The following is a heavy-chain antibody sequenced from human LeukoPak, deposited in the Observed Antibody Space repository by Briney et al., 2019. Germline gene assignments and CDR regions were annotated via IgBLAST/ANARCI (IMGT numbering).Heavy chain of an antibody. V-gene: IGHV1-69-2*01. CDR2: VDPEDGET. J-gene: IGHJ6*04. Sequence: ASVNVSCKVSGYTFTDYYMHWVQQAPGKGLEWMGLVDPEDGETIYAEKFQGRVTITADTSTDTAYIELSSLRSEDTAVYYCAIGPSLILVWGKGTTVTVSS. D-gene: IGHD3-16*01. CDR3: AIGPSLILV. CDR1: GYTFTDYY.